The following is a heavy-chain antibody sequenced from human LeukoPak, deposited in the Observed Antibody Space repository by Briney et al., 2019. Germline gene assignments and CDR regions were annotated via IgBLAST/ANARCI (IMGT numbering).Heavy chain of an antibody. Sequence: GGSLRLSCAASGFTFSSYSMNWVRQAPGKGLEWVASISSSSSYIYYADSVKGRFTISRDNANNSLYLQMNSLRAEDTAVYYCARRRDCSSTSCYHWWLYYYYYYMDVWGKGTTVTVSS. CDR3: ARRRDCSSTSCYHWWLYYYYYYMDV. CDR1: GFTFSSYS. D-gene: IGHD2-2*01. V-gene: IGHV3-21*01. J-gene: IGHJ6*03. CDR2: ISSSSSYI.